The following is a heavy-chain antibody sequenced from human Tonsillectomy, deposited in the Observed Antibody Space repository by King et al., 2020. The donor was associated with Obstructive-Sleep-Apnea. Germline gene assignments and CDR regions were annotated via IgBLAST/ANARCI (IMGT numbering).Heavy chain of an antibody. Sequence: VQLVESGGGLVQPGGSLRLSCAASGFTFSNYSMNWVRQAPGKGLEWVAYISSSSSTIYYADSVKGRFTISRDNAKNSLFLQMNTLRAENTAVYYCARSYGSGRFAFDYWGQGTLVTVSS. J-gene: IGHJ4*02. D-gene: IGHD3-10*01. CDR2: ISSSSSTI. CDR1: GFTFSNYS. CDR3: ARSYGSGRFAFDY. V-gene: IGHV3-48*01.